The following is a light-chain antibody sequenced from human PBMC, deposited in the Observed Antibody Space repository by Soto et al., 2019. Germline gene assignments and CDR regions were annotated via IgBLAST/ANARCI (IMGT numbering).Light chain of an antibody. CDR2: EVS. CDR3: RSHAATFYV. Sequence: QSALTQPPSASGSPGQSVTISCTGTSSDVGGYNYVSWYQQHPGKAPKLMIYEVSKRPSGVPDRFSGSKSGNTASLTVSGLQAEDEADYYCRSHAATFYVFSTGPNVTVL. V-gene: IGLV2-8*01. J-gene: IGLJ1*01. CDR1: SSDVGGYNY.